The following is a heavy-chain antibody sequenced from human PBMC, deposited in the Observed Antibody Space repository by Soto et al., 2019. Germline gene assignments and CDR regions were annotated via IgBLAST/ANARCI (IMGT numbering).Heavy chain of an antibody. D-gene: IGHD1-26*01. CDR2: ISGSGGST. CDR1: GFTFSSYA. V-gene: IGHV3-23*01. Sequence: GGSLRLSCAASGFTFSSYAMSWVRQAPGKGLEWVSAISGSGGSTYYADSVKGRFTISRDNSKNTLYLQMNSLRAEDTAVYYCASTRAVMGATVGAFDIWGQGTMVTVSS. J-gene: IGHJ3*02. CDR3: ASTRAVMGATVGAFDI.